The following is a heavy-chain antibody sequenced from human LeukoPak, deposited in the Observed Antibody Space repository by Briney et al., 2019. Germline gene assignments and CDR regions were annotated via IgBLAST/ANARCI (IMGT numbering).Heavy chain of an antibody. D-gene: IGHD4-11*01. V-gene: IGHV4-59*01. J-gene: IGHJ5*02. CDR1: GGSITSFY. CDR2: IYYTGST. CDR3: ARSAGPYSNYVTGWLDP. Sequence: SETLSLTCTVSGGSITSFYWSWVRQPPGKGLEWLGYIYYTGSTNYNPALKSRVTISMDTPKNQFSLRLNSVSAADTAVYFCARSAGPYSNYVTGWLDPWGRGTLVTVSS.